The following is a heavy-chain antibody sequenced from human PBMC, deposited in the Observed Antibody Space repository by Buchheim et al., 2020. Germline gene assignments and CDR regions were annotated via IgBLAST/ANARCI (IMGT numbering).Heavy chain of an antibody. CDR2: IYPNSGGT. CDR1: GYTFTGYS. V-gene: IGHV1-2*02. J-gene: IGHJ4*02. Sequence: QVQLVQSGAEVKKPGASVKVSCKASGYTFTGYSIHWVRQAPGQGLEWMGWIYPNSGGTSYAQNFQGRVTMTRDTSISTAYMELSRLRSDDTAVYYCARDLHHILGVTCPDYWGQGTL. D-gene: IGHD1-26*01. CDR3: ARDLHHILGVTCPDY.